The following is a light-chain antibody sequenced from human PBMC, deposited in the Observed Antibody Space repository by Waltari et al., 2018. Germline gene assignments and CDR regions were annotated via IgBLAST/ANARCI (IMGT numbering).Light chain of an antibody. Sequence: QLVLTQSPSASASLGASVKLTCTLNSGHSTNIIAWHQQQPEKGPRYLMKVNSDGSHSKGDQIPDRFSGSSSGAEHYLTISSLQSEDEADYYCQTGGHGTWVFGGGTKLTVL. CDR1: SGHSTNI. CDR2: VNSDGSH. CDR3: QTGGHGTWV. J-gene: IGLJ3*02. V-gene: IGLV4-69*01.